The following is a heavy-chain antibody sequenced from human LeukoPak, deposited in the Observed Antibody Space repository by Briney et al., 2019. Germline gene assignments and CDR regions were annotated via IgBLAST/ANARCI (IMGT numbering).Heavy chain of an antibody. J-gene: IGHJ4*02. D-gene: IGHD7-27*01. CDR2: INPGDSDT. Sequence: GESLKISCKGSGYSFSNYWIGWVRQMPGKGLEWMGIINPGDSDTRYSPSFQGQVTISADKSINTAYLQWSSLRASDTAIYYCARQTGDEGIDYWGQGTLVTVSS. CDR1: GYSFSNYW. V-gene: IGHV5-51*01. CDR3: ARQTGDEGIDY.